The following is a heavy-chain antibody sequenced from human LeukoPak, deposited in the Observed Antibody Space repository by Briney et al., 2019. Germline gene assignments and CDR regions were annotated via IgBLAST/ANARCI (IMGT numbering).Heavy chain of an antibody. D-gene: IGHD6-13*01. Sequence: SETLSLTCAVSGGSISSGGYSWSWIRQPPGKGLEWIGYICHSGSTYYNPSLKSRVTISVDRSKNQFSLKLSSVTAADTAVYYCAREGSWARGSLDYWGQGTLVTVSS. CDR1: GGSISSGGYS. J-gene: IGHJ4*02. CDR3: AREGSWARGSLDY. CDR2: ICHSGST. V-gene: IGHV4-30-2*01.